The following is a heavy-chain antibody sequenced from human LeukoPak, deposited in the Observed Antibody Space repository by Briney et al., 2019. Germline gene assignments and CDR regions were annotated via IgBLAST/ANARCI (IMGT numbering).Heavy chain of an antibody. J-gene: IGHJ5*02. CDR1: GFTFSSYA. V-gene: IGHV3-23*01. Sequence: GGSLRLSCAASGFTFSSYAMSWVRQAPGKGLEWVSAISGSGGGTYYADSVKGRFTISRDNSKNTLYLQMNGLRAEDTAVYYCAKDPSTVTTPWFDPWGQGTLVTVSS. D-gene: IGHD4-17*01. CDR3: AKDPSTVTTPWFDP. CDR2: ISGSGGGT.